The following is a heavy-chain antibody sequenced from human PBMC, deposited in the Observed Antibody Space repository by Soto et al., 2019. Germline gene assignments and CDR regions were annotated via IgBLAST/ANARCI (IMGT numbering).Heavy chain of an antibody. CDR2: IYYSGST. J-gene: IGHJ5*02. V-gene: IGHV4-31*03. CDR1: GGSISSGGYY. Sequence: TLSLTCTVSGGSISSGGYYWSWIRQHPGKGLEWIGYIYYSGSTYYNPSLKSRVTISVDTSKNQFSLKLSSVTAADTAVYYCARTSTPNYDILTGYYTWGQGTLVTVSS. CDR3: ARTSTPNYDILTGYYT. D-gene: IGHD3-9*01.